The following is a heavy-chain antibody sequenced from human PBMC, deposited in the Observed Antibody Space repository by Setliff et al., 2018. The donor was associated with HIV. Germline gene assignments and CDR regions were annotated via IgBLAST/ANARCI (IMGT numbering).Heavy chain of an antibody. CDR3: ARSVTFLVDWFDP. D-gene: IGHD4-17*01. CDR2: IYSSGST. V-gene: IGHV4-31*03. CDR1: DGSIRSSDYY. J-gene: IGHJ5*02. Sequence: SETLSLTCTVSDGSIRSSDYYWGWIRQPPGKGLEWIGYIYSSGSTYYNPSLQSRVSMSVDTSKNQFSLKLTSVTAADTAVYYCARSVTFLVDWFDPWGRGTLVTVSS.